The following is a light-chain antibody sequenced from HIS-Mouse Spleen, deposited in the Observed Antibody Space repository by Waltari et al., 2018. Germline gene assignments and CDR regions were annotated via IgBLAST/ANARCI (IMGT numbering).Light chain of an antibody. Sequence: SSVLTQPPSVSVAPGQTARLTCGVNNIGSKSVHLYQQKPGQAPVRVVYDDSDRPSGIPERFSGANSGKTATLTISRVEAGDEADYYCQVWDSSSDLVVFGGGTKLTVL. CDR2: DDS. J-gene: IGLJ2*01. V-gene: IGLV3-21*02. CDR3: QVWDSSSDLVV. CDR1: NIGSKS.